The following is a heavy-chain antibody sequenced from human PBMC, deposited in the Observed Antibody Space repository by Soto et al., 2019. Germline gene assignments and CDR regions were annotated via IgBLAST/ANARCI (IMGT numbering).Heavy chain of an antibody. Sequence: PGGSLTLSCSADGFTFTIYAVSWVRLAPGKGLEWVALISAPGVGTYYADSVKGRFTISRDNSKNTVYLQMASLRAEDTALYYCATDRRAGGNYVFHFEYWGQGTQVTVSS. D-gene: IGHD1-7*01. CDR1: GFTFTIYA. V-gene: IGHV3-23*01. CDR3: ATDRRAGGNYVFHFEY. CDR2: ISAPGVGT. J-gene: IGHJ4*02.